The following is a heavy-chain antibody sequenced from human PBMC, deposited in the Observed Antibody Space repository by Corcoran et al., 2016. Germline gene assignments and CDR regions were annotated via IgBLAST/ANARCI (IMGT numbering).Heavy chain of an antibody. J-gene: IGHJ5*02. Sequence: QLQLQESGPGLVKPSETLSLTGTVSCGSISSYYWSWIRQPPGKGLEWIGYIYYSGSTNYNPSLKSRVTISLDTSKNQFTLKLSSVTAADTAVYYCARDRAWNWFDPWGQGTLVTVSS. CDR2: IYYSGST. CDR3: ARDRAWNWFDP. D-gene: IGHD2-21*01. CDR1: CGSISSYY. V-gene: IGHV4-59*01.